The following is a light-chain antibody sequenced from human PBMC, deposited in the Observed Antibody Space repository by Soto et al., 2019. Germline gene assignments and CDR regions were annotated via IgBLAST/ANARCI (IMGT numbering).Light chain of an antibody. Sequence: EIVMTQSPATLSVSPGERATLSCRASQSVGTYLAWYQQKPGQAPRLLIYGASTRAAGISPRFSGGGSGTEFTLTISXLQSEDFAVYYCQQYNDWPRTFGQGTKVGIK. CDR3: QQYNDWPRT. J-gene: IGKJ1*01. CDR2: GAS. V-gene: IGKV3-15*01. CDR1: QSVGTY.